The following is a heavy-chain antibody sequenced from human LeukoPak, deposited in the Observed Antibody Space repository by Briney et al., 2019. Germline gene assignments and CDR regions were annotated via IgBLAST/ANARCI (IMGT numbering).Heavy chain of an antibody. CDR1: GDSFTSYW. Sequence: GESLKISCKGSGDSFTSYWIGWVRQMPGKGLEWMGIIYPGDSDTRYSPSFQGQVTISADKSISTAYLQWSSLKASDTAMYYCARLYDSSGYYYENWYFDLWGRGTLVTVSS. D-gene: IGHD3-22*01. J-gene: IGHJ2*01. CDR2: IYPGDSDT. V-gene: IGHV5-51*01. CDR3: ARLYDSSGYYYENWYFDL.